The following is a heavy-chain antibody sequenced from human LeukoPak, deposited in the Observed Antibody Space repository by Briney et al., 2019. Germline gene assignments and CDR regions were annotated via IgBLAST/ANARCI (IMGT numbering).Heavy chain of an antibody. CDR2: VNPDSGDT. CDR3: ARVWDASGWSNWFDP. V-gene: IGHV1-2*02. J-gene: IGHJ5*02. Sequence: RASVRVSCKSSGYKFTAYYIHWIRQAPGQGLEWMGWVNPDSGDTNYTQKYQGRLTLTRDTSVTTVYMELSSLISDDTAVYYCARVWDASGWSNWFDPWGQGTLVTVSS. D-gene: IGHD6-19*01. CDR1: GYKFTAYY.